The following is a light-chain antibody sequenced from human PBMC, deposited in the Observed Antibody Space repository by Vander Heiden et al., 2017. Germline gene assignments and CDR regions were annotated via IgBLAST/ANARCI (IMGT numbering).Light chain of an antibody. Sequence: QSVLTQPPSASATPGQRGTISCSGSSANIGSNYVYWYQQLPGTAPKLLIYSNNQRPSGVPNRFSGSKSGTSASLAISGLRSEDEADYYCAAWDDSLSGRVFGGGTKLTVL. CDR1: SANIGSNY. CDR2: SNN. V-gene: IGLV1-47*02. CDR3: AAWDDSLSGRV. J-gene: IGLJ3*02.